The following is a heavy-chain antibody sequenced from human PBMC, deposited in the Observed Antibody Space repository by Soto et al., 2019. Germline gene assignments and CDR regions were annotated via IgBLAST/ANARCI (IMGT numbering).Heavy chain of an antibody. CDR1: GYTFSSYG. Sequence: QVQLVQSGAEVKKPGASVKVSCKASGYTFSSYGISWVRQAPGQGLEWMGWISAYNGNTKYAQKPXXRXXMTTDTSTSTAYMELRSLRSDDTAVYYCARREVGTTLDFDYWGQGTLVTVSS. D-gene: IGHD1-26*01. J-gene: IGHJ4*02. CDR3: ARREVGTTLDFDY. CDR2: ISAYNGNT. V-gene: IGHV1-18*01.